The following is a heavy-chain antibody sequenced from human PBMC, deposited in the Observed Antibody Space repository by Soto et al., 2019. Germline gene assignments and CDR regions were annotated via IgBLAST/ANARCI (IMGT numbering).Heavy chain of an antibody. V-gene: IGHV3-33*01. CDR1: GFTFSSYG. CDR3: ARGGSNYYDSSGYYAW. J-gene: IGHJ4*02. Sequence: QVQLVESGGGVVQPGRSLRLSCAASGFTFSSYGMHWVRQAPGKGLEWVAVIWYDGSNKYYADSVKGRFTISRDNSKNTLYLQMNSLRAEDTAVYYCARGGSNYYDSSGYYAWWGQGTLVTVSS. D-gene: IGHD3-22*01. CDR2: IWYDGSNK.